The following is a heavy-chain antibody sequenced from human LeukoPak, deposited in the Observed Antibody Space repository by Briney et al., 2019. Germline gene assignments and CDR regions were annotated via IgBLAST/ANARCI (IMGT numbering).Heavy chain of an antibody. D-gene: IGHD3-10*02. Sequence: GSLRLSCAASEFSVGSNYMTWVRQAPGKGLEWVSSISSSSIYIYYADSVKGRFTISRDNAKNSLYLQMNSLRAEDTAVYYCAELGITMIGGVWGKGTTVTISS. V-gene: IGHV3-21*01. CDR3: AELGITMIGGV. CDR1: EFSVGSNY. J-gene: IGHJ6*04. CDR2: ISSSSIYI.